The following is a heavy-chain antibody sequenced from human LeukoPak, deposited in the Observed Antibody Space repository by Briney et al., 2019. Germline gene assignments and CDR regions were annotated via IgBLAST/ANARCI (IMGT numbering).Heavy chain of an antibody. D-gene: IGHD3-10*01. V-gene: IGHV4-39*01. CDR1: GGSISSSIYY. Sequence: LETLSLTCTVSGGSISSSIYYWGWIRQPPGKGLEWIGSIFYSGSTYYNPSLKSRVTISVDTSKNQFSLKLSSVTAADTAVYYCARRARGSYLYYFDYWGQGTLVTVSS. CDR3: ARRARGSYLYYFDY. J-gene: IGHJ4*02. CDR2: IFYSGST.